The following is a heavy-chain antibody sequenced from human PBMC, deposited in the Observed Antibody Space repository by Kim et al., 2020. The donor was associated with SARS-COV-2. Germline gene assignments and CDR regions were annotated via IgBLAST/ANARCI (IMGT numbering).Heavy chain of an antibody. D-gene: IGHD3-10*01. CDR3: ARTRGSITMVRGVIRGASFDY. CDR2: ISSSGSTI. J-gene: IGHJ4*02. Sequence: GGSLRLSCAASGFTFSDYYMSWIRQAPGKGLEWVSYISSSGSTIYYADSVKGRFTISRDNAKNSLYLQMNSLRAEDTAVYYCARTRGSITMVRGVIRGASFDYWGQGTLVTVSS. CDR1: GFTFSDYY. V-gene: IGHV3-11*01.